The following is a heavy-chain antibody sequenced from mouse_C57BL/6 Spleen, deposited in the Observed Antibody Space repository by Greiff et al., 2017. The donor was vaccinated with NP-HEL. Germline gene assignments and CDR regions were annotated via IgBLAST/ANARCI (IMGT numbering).Heavy chain of an antibody. CDR3: ARYITTVGYWYFDV. J-gene: IGHJ1*03. CDR1: GFTFSSYG. CDR2: ISSGGSYT. Sequence: EVQGVESGGDLVKPGGSLKLSCAASGFTFSSYGMSWVRQTPDKRLEWVATISSGGSYTYYPDSVKGRFTISRDNAKNTLYLQMSSLKSEDTAMYYCARYITTVGYWYFDVWGTGTTVTVSS. V-gene: IGHV5-6*01. D-gene: IGHD1-1*01.